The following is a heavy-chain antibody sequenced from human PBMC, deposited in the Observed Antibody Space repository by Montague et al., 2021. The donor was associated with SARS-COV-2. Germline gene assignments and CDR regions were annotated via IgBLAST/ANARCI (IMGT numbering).Heavy chain of an antibody. CDR3: ARLGLRDFAWLLLGEGYFDY. V-gene: IGHV4-59*08. D-gene: IGHD3-9*01. Sequence: SETLSLTCTVSGGSISSYYWSWIRQPPGKGLEWIGDIYYSGSTNYNPSLKSRVTISVDTSKNQFSLKLSSVTAADTAAYYCARLGLRDFAWLLLGEGYFDYWGQGTLVTVSS. CDR1: GGSISSYY. CDR2: IYYSGST. J-gene: IGHJ4*02.